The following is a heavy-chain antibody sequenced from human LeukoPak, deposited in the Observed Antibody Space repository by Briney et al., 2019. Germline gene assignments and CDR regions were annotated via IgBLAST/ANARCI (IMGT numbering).Heavy chain of an antibody. D-gene: IGHD3-10*01. CDR1: GYTFTGYY. CDR3: ARDESVLWFGELLYLFDY. J-gene: IGHJ4*02. Sequence: GASVKVSCKASGYTFTGYYMHWVRQAAGQGLEWMGWINPNSGGTNYAQKFQGRVTMTRDTSISTAYMELSRLRSDDTAVYYCARDESVLWFGELLYLFDYWGQGTLVTVSS. CDR2: INPNSGGT. V-gene: IGHV1-2*02.